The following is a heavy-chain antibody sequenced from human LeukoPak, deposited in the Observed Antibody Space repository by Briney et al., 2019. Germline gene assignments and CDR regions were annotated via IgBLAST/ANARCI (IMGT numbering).Heavy chain of an antibody. CDR1: GYTFSSYY. Sequence: ASVKVSCKASGYTFSSYYMHWVRQAPGQGLEWMGIINPSGGSTSYAQKFQGRVTMTRDTSTTTVYMELSSLRSEDTAVYYCARDVFSFVRGVSFPKNAFDIWGQGTMVTVSS. D-gene: IGHD3-10*02. CDR2: INPSGGST. CDR3: ARDVFSFVRGVSFPKNAFDI. J-gene: IGHJ3*02. V-gene: IGHV1-46*01.